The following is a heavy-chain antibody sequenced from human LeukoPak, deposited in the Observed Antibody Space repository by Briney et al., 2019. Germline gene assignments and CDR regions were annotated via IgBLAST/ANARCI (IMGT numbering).Heavy chain of an antibody. J-gene: IGHJ4*02. D-gene: IGHD1-20*01. V-gene: IGHV4-59*02. CDR1: GGSVSNYC. Sequence: PSETLSLTCTVSGGSVSNYCWSWIRQPPGKGLEWIGYIYYSGSTNYNPSLKSRVTISVDTSKKQFSLSLSSVTAADTAVYYCARADNWNLYYFDYWGQGTLVTVSS. CDR2: IYYSGST. CDR3: ARADNWNLYYFDY.